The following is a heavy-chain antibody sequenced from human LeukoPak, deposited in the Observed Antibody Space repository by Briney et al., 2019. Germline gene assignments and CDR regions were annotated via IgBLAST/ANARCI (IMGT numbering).Heavy chain of an antibody. J-gene: IGHJ4*02. V-gene: IGHV4-59*01. D-gene: IGHD6-13*01. CDR3: ARGVYIAAAQYAY. CDR2: IYYSGTT. CDR1: GGSISSYY. Sequence: KASETLSLTCIVSGGSISSYYWSWIRQPPGKGLEWIGYIYYSGTTNYNPSLKSRVTISVDTSKNQFSLKLSSVTAADTAVYYCARGVYIAAAQYAYWGQGTLVTVSS.